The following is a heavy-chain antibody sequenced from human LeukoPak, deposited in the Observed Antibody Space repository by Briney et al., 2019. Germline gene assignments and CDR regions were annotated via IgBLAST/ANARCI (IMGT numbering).Heavy chain of an antibody. D-gene: IGHD1-26*01. V-gene: IGHV3-23*01. CDR1: GLTFNNYA. CDR3: AKDHLSWELLGVGDY. J-gene: IGHJ4*02. CDR2: ISAGGGST. Sequence: PGGSLRLSCAVSGLTFNNYAMSWVRQAPGKGLEWVSAISAGGGSTYYADSVKGRFTISRDDSKNTLYLQVNSLRAEDTAVYYCAKDHLSWELLGVGDYWGQGTLVTVSS.